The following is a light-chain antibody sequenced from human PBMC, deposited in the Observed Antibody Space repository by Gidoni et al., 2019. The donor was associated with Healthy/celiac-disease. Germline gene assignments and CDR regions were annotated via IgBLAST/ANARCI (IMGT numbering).Light chain of an antibody. V-gene: IGLV4-69*01. CDR3: QTWGTDFVV. CDR1: SGHTNYA. Sequence: QLVLTQSPSASASLGASVKVTCTLTSGHTNYAIAWHQQQPEKGPRYLMKVNSDGSHSKGDGIPDRFSASSSGAERYLTISRLQSEDEADYFCQTWGTDFVVFGGGTKLTVL. CDR2: VNSDGSH. J-gene: IGLJ2*01.